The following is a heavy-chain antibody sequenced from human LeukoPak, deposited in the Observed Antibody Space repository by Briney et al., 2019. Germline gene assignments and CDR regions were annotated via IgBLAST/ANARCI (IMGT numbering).Heavy chain of an antibody. CDR1: GFTFSNAW. D-gene: IGHD3-10*01. Sequence: GGSLRLSCAASGFTFSNAWMSWVRQAPGKGLEWVGRIKSKTDGGTTDYVAPVKGRFTISRDDSKTTLYLQMNSLKTEDTAVYYCSTKTVVRGVITYYYYYMDVWGKGTTVTVSS. J-gene: IGHJ6*03. CDR3: STKTVVRGVITYYYYYMDV. V-gene: IGHV3-15*01. CDR2: IKSKTDGGTT.